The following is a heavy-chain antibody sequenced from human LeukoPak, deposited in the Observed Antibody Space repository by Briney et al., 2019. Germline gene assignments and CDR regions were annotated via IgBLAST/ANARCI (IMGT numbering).Heavy chain of an antibody. D-gene: IGHD2-15*01. J-gene: IGHJ6*03. CDR2: INHSGST. V-gene: IGHV4-34*01. CDR3: ARGYCSGGSCYPLKSIYYYYMDV. CDR1: GGSFSGYH. Sequence: SETLSLTCAVYGGSFSGYHWNWIRQPPGKGLEWIGEINHSGSTNYNPSLKSRVTISVDTSKNQFSLKVTSVTAADTAVYYCARGYCSGGSCYPLKSIYYYYMDVWGEGTTVTFSS.